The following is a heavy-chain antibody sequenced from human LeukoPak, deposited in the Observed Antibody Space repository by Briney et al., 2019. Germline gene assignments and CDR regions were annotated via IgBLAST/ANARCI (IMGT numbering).Heavy chain of an antibody. Sequence: PGGSLRLSCAASGFTFSNAWMSWVRQAPGKGLEWVALISYDGSNKYYADSVKGRFTISRDDSKNTLYLQMNSLRAEDTAVYYCARLKAVAGMNLPLDYWGQGTLVTVSS. D-gene: IGHD6-19*01. V-gene: IGHV3-30*03. CDR3: ARLKAVAGMNLPLDY. J-gene: IGHJ4*02. CDR1: GFTFSNAW. CDR2: ISYDGSNK.